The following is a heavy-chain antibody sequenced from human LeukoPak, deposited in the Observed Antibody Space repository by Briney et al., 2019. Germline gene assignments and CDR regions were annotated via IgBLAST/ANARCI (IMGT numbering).Heavy chain of an antibody. Sequence: SQTLTLTCTVSGCTFSSDDYHWVWLAPPPGKGLEWIRNMYYSGSTYYNPSRKSQVTISIDTSKNQSSLKLSSVTAADTAVYYCARPYYYDSSIHPWGQRTLVTVST. J-gene: IGHJ5*02. D-gene: IGHD3-22*01. CDR1: GCTFSSDDYH. V-gene: IGHV4-30-4*01. CDR2: MYYSGST. CDR3: ARPYYYDSSIHP.